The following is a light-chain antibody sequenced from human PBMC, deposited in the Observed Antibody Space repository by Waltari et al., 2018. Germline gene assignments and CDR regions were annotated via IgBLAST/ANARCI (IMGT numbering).Light chain of an antibody. CDR3: QQYYGAPLT. V-gene: IGKV4-1*01. CDR1: LSVLYSSNNKNY. Sequence: DIVMTQSPDSLAVSLGERATINCKSSLSVLYSSNNKNYLAWYQQKPGQPPKLLIYWSSTRGSGVPDRFSGSGSGTDFTLTISSLQAEDVAVYYCQQYYGAPLTFGGGTKVEIK. CDR2: WSS. J-gene: IGKJ4*01.